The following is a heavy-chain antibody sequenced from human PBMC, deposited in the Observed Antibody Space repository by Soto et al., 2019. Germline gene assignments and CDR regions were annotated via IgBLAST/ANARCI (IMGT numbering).Heavy chain of an antibody. Sequence: SETLSLTCTVSSGSISSTIYSWDWIRQPPGKGLEWIGSIFYSGSTYYNPSLKSRVTISVDTSKNQFPLTLTSVTATDTAFYYCARQWFGALHGRVDVWGQGTTVTVSS. CDR2: IFYSGST. J-gene: IGHJ6*02. CDR1: SGSISSTIYS. D-gene: IGHD3-10*01. V-gene: IGHV4-39*01. CDR3: ARQWFGALHGRVDV.